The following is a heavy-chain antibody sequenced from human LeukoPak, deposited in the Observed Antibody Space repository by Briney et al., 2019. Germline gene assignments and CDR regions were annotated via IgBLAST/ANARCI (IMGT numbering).Heavy chain of an antibody. J-gene: IGHJ4*02. D-gene: IGHD3-10*01. V-gene: IGHV5-51*01. CDR3: ARQEGAAGYYGSGSYSDY. CDR2: IYPGDSDT. CDR1: GYSFTSYW. Sequence: GESLKISCKGSGYSFTSYWIGWVRQMPGKGLEWMGIIYPGDSDTRYSPSFQGQVTISADKSISTAYLQWSSLKASDTAMYYCARQEGAAGYYGSGSYSDYWGQGTLVTVSS.